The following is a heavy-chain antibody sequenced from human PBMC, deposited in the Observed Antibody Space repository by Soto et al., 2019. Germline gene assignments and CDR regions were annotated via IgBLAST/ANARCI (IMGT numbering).Heavy chain of an antibody. Sequence: PSQTLSLTCAISGDSVSSNTASWNWIRQSPSRGLEWLGRTYFRSKWYNDYAVSVKSRIIINPDTSNDQFSLQLNSVTPEDTAVYFCAKGDNLGPTTSYPFDPWGQGIMFTVSS. V-gene: IGHV6-1*01. CDR2: TYFRSKWYN. CDR3: AKGDNLGPTTSYPFDP. D-gene: IGHD2-2*01. CDR1: GDSVSSNTAS. J-gene: IGHJ5*02.